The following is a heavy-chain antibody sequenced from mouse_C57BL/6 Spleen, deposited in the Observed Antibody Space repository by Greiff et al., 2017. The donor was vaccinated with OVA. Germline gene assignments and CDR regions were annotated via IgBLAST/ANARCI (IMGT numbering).Heavy chain of an antibody. Sequence: QVQLQQPGAELVMPGASVKLSCKASGYTFTSYWMHWVKQRPGQGLEWIGEIDPSDSYTNYNQKFKGKSTLTVDKSSSTAYMQLSSLTAEDSAVYYGATHYYGSSYRYFDVWGTGTTVTVSS. J-gene: IGHJ1*03. V-gene: IGHV1-69*01. CDR3: ATHYYGSSYRYFDV. CDR2: IDPSDSYT. D-gene: IGHD1-1*01. CDR1: GYTFTSYW.